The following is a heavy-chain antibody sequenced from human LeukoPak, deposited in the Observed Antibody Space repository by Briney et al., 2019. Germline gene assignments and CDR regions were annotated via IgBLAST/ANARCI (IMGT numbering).Heavy chain of an antibody. Sequence: GGSLRLSCAASGFTFSSYSMNWVRQAPGKGLEWVSSISSSSSYIYYADSVKGRFTISRDNAKNSLYLQMNSLRAEDTAVYYCARDFRIVGALDYWGQGTLVTVFS. CDR3: ARDFRIVGALDY. D-gene: IGHD1-26*01. J-gene: IGHJ4*02. CDR1: GFTFSSYS. CDR2: ISSSSSYI. V-gene: IGHV3-21*01.